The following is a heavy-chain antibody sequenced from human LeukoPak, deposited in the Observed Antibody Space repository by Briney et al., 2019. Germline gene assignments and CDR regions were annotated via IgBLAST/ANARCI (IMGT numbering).Heavy chain of an antibody. D-gene: IGHD6-13*01. CDR2: IYYSGST. CDR3: ARDLATAATADRAFDI. Sequence: SSETLSLTCTVPGGSISSHYWSWVRQPPGKGLEWIGYIYYSGSTNYNPSLKNRVTISVDTSKNQFSLKLSSVTAADTAVYYCARDLATAATADRAFDIWGQGTMVTVSS. J-gene: IGHJ3*02. CDR1: GGSISSHY. V-gene: IGHV4-59*11.